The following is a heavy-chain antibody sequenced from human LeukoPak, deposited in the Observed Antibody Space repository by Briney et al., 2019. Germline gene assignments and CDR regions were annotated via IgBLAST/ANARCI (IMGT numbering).Heavy chain of an antibody. CDR1: GYTFTSYG. J-gene: IGHJ5*02. CDR2: ISAYNGNT. D-gene: IGHD2-15*01. CDR3: ARAEESRWLKRNWFDP. Sequence: GASVKVSCKASGYTFTSYGISWVRQAPGQGLEWMGWISAYNGNTNYAQKLQGRVTMTTDTSTSTAYMELRSLRSDDTAVYYCARAEESRWLKRNWFDPWGQGTLVTVSS. V-gene: IGHV1-18*01.